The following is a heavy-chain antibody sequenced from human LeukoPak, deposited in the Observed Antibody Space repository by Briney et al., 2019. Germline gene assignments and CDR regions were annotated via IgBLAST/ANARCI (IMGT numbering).Heavy chain of an antibody. CDR3: ARICPYYYGSGSYYNKGAFDI. D-gene: IGHD3-10*01. J-gene: IGHJ3*02. Sequence: PGGSLRLSCAASGFTFSDYYMSWIRQAPGKGLEWVSYIGSSSSYTNYADSVKGRFTISRDNAKNSLYLQMNSLRAEDTAVYYCARICPYYYGSGSYYNKGAFDIWGQGTMVTVSS. CDR2: IGSSSSYT. CDR1: GFTFSDYY. V-gene: IGHV3-11*03.